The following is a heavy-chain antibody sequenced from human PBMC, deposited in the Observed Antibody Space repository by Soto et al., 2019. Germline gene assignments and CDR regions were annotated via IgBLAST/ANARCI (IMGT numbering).Heavy chain of an antibody. Sequence: LRLSCAASGFTFSSYRMNWVRQAPGKGLEWVSYISSSSSTIYYADSVKGRFTISRDNAKNSLYLQMNSLRDEDTAVYYCARDHYYDSSGYPQVPFDYWGQGTLVTVSS. J-gene: IGHJ4*02. CDR1: GFTFSSYR. V-gene: IGHV3-48*02. D-gene: IGHD3-22*01. CDR2: ISSSSSTI. CDR3: ARDHYYDSSGYPQVPFDY.